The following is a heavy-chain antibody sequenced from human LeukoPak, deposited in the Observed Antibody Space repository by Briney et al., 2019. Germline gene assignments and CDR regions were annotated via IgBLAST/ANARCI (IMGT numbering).Heavy chain of an antibody. V-gene: IGHV3-30-3*01. CDR3: ARDPKGGFSYGWGAFDI. Sequence: GSLRLSCAASGFTFSSYAMHWVRQAPGKWLEWVAVISYDGDNKYYADSVKGRFIISRDNSRNTLYLQMNSLRPEDTAVYYCARDPKGGFSYGWGAFDIWGQGTMVTVSS. D-gene: IGHD5-18*01. J-gene: IGHJ3*02. CDR1: GFTFSSYA. CDR2: ISYDGDNK.